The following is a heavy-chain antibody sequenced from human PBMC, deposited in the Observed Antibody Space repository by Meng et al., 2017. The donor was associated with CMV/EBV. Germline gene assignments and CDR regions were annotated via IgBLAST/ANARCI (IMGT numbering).Heavy chain of an antibody. D-gene: IGHD6-13*01. V-gene: IGHV2-5*02. CDR3: ARIAAAGRFDY. J-gene: IGHJ4*02. CDR1: GFSLRTSGVG. CDR2: IYWDDDK. Sequence: FKYPCLSLVKPTPTLQLNCPFCGFSLRTSGVGVGWIRQHPGKALEWLALIYWDDDKRYSQSLKSRLTITKDTSKNQVVLTMTNMDPVDTATYYCARIAAAGRFDYWGQGTLVTVSS.